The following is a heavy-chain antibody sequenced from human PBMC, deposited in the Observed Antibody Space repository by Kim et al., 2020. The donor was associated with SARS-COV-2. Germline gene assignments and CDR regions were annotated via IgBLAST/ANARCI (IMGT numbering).Heavy chain of an antibody. D-gene: IGHD2-21*02. V-gene: IGHV4-59*01. Sequence: SETLSLTCSVSGDSISGFYWSWIRQPPGKRLEWIGYVHHSGGTNYNPSLYGRVTMSVDSSKNQCSLNLTSATAADTAVYFCATNTKGTRVTSHAFDVWG. J-gene: IGHJ3*01. CDR2: VHHSGGT. CDR1: GDSISGFY. CDR3: ATNTKGTRVTSHAFDV.